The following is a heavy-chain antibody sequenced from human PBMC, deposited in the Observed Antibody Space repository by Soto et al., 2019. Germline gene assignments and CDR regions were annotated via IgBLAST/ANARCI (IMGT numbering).Heavy chain of an antibody. Sequence: SETLSLPCTVSGDSLSSSSNYYWGWIPQPPGKGLEWIGSIYFSGWAYYSPSRKSRVTISVDTSKNQFSLTPNSVTAADTAVYYCATFEIYGAGSDSEHDHFDYWGQGTLVTVSS. CDR2: IYFSGWA. CDR1: GDSLSSSSNYY. D-gene: IGHD3-10*01. V-gene: IGHV4-39*01. CDR3: ATFEIYGAGSDSEHDHFDY. J-gene: IGHJ4*02.